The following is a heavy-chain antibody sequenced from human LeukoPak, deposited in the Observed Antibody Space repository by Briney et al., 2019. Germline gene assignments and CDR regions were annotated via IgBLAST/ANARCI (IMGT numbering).Heavy chain of an antibody. CDR2: INPSSGGT. Sequence: ASVKVSCKASGYTFTGYYMHWVRQAPGQGLEWMGWINPSSGGTNYAQKFQGRVTMTRDTSISTAYMELSRLRSDDTAVYYCASPIYDYGDYVEDYWGQGTLVTVSS. J-gene: IGHJ4*02. CDR3: ASPIYDYGDYVEDY. CDR1: GYTFTGYY. D-gene: IGHD4-17*01. V-gene: IGHV1-2*02.